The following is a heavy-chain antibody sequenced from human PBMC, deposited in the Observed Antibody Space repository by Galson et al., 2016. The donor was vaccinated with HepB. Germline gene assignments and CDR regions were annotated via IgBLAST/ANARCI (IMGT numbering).Heavy chain of an antibody. D-gene: IGHD3-3*01. V-gene: IGHV1-3*01. CDR3: ARADDFLIGYEYYYYCDMDV. CDR2: INAVNGYT. Sequence: SVKVSCKASGYTFTSYAIHWVRQAPGQRLEWMGWINAVNGYTKYSEKFQGRVTMTRETSASTAYMELSSLRSEDTAVYYCARADDFLIGYEYYYYCDMDVWGQGTTVTVSS. CDR1: GYTFTSYA. J-gene: IGHJ6*02.